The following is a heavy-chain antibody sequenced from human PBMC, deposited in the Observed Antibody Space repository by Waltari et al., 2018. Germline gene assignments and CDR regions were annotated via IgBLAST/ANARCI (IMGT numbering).Heavy chain of an antibody. CDR3: AKDLRASAGPY. CDR1: GFTVSSNY. CDR2: ISGSGKDT. J-gene: IGHJ4*02. Sequence: EVQLVESGGGLIQPGGSLRLSCAASGFTVSSNYMTWVRQAPGKGLEWVSAISGSGKDTYYADFVKGRFTMSRDNSKNTLYLHMKNVRVDDTAIYYCAKDLRASAGPYWGQGTLVTVSS. V-gene: IGHV3-23*04. D-gene: IGHD6-13*01.